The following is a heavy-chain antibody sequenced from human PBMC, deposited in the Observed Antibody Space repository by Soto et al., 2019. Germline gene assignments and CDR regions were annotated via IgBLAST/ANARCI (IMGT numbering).Heavy chain of an antibody. D-gene: IGHD4-17*01. CDR2: LSTYNANT. Sequence: QVQLVQSGAEVKKPGASVKVSCKASGYTFTTYGISWVRQAPGQGLEWMGWLSTYNANTNYAQKLQGRVNMTTETSTTTANMELRSLRSDDTAVYYCARENYGDCGYWCQGTLVTVSS. CDR1: GYTFTTYG. J-gene: IGHJ4*02. CDR3: ARENYGDCGY. V-gene: IGHV1-18*01.